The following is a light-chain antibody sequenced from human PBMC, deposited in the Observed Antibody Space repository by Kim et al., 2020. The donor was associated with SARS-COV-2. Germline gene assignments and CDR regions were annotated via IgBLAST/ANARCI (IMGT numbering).Light chain of an antibody. V-gene: IGLV2-14*01. J-gene: IGLJ1*01. CDR3: SSYTSSSTYV. Sequence: QSVLTQPASVSGSPGQSITISCTGTSSDVGGYKYVSWYQQHPGKAPKLMIYDVSKRPSGVSSRFSGSKSGNTASLTISGLQAEDEADYYCSSYTSSSTYVFGTGTKVTVL. CDR2: DVS. CDR1: SSDVGGYKY.